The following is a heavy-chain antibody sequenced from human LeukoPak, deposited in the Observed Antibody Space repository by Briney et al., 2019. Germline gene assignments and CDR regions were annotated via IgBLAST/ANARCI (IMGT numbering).Heavy chain of an antibody. Sequence: GRSLRLSCAGSGFTFDDYAMHWVRQTPGEGLEWVSGISWNSGNIAYADFVGGRFTISRDNAKNSLSLQMNSLSDEDTAVYYCAKDAYGGATFFYYMDVWGKGTTVTVSS. J-gene: IGHJ6*03. CDR3: AKDAYGGATFFYYMDV. CDR2: ISWNSGNI. D-gene: IGHD2/OR15-2a*01. CDR1: GFTFDDYA. V-gene: IGHV3-9*01.